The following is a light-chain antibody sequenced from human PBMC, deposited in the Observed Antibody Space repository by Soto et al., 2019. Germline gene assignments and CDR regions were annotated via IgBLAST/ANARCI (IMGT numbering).Light chain of an antibody. CDR1: NSDVGGYNH. CDR3: SSYASTSSYV. J-gene: IGLJ1*01. Sequence: QSVLTQPASVSGSPGQSITISCTGTNSDVGGYNHVSWYQQHPGKAPKLIIYEVRNRPSGVSDRFSASKSGNTASLTISGLQAEDEADYYCSSYASTSSYVFGTGTKLTVL. V-gene: IGLV2-14*01. CDR2: EVR.